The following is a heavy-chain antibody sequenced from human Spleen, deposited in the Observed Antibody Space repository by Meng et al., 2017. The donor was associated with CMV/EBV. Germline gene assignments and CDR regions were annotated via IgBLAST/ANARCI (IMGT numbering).Heavy chain of an antibody. CDR2: IYPGDSQT. V-gene: IGHV5-51*01. CDR3: ARRPVGAIYSWFDH. D-gene: IGHD3-16*01. Sequence: KALGYTFPSSWLGWVRQMPGKGLEWMGIIYPGDSQTKYSPSFQGHVTISADKSTNTAYLQWSTLKASDTAMYYCARRPVGAIYSWFDHWGQGTLVTVSS. CDR1: GYTFPSSW. J-gene: IGHJ5*02.